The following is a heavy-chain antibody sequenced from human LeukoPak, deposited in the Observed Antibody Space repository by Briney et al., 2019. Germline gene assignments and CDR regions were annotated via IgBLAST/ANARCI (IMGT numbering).Heavy chain of an antibody. Sequence: SETLSLTCTVSGASVSSYYWSWIRQPPGKGPEWIGYFSYSGSTNYNPSPKSRVTISVDTSKNQFSLNLSSVTAADTAVYYCARGPLDSGYTYFDYWGRGTLVSVAS. CDR2: FSYSGST. D-gene: IGHD5-12*01. CDR1: GASVSSYY. J-gene: IGHJ4*02. CDR3: ARGPLDSGYTYFDY. V-gene: IGHV4-59*02.